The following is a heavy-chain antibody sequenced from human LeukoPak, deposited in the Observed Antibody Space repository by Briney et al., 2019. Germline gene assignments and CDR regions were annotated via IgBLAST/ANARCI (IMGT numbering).Heavy chain of an antibody. CDR3: ARARSGARWDY. V-gene: IGHV4-39*07. J-gene: IGHJ4*02. CDR2: IYYSGST. CDR1: GGSISSSSYY. D-gene: IGHD5-12*01. Sequence: SETLSLTCTVSGGSISSSSYYWGWIRQPPGKGLEWIGSIYYSGSTYYNPSLKSRVTISVDTSKNQFSLKLSSVTAADTAVYYCARARSGARWDYWGQGTLVTVSS.